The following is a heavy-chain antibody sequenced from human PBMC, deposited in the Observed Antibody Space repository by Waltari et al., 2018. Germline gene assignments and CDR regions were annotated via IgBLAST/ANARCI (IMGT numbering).Heavy chain of an antibody. CDR3: ARAITMVRGAHGGY. Sequence: QVQLVQSGAEVKKPGASVKVYCKASGYTFPSYDINCVRQPTGQGLEWMGWMNPNSGNTGYAQKFQGRVTMTRNTSISTAYMELSSLRSEDTAVYYCARAITMVRGAHGGYWGQGTLVTVSS. D-gene: IGHD3-10*01. CDR1: GYTFPSYD. CDR2: MNPNSGNT. V-gene: IGHV1-8*01. J-gene: IGHJ4*02.